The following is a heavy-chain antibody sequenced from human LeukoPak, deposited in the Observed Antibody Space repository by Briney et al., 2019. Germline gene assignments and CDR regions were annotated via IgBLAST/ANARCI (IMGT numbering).Heavy chain of an antibody. J-gene: IGHJ5*02. D-gene: IGHD3-22*01. CDR3: ARGRYYDTSAYNYFDP. V-gene: IGHV3-48*01. CDR1: GCTFSAYS. Sequence: TGGSLRLSCAASGCTFSAYSMNWIRQAPGKGLEWISYISGSGRSIFSADSVRGRFTISRDNANNSLFLQMNSLRAEDTAVYYCARGRYYDTSAYNYFDPWGQGTLVTVSS. CDR2: ISGSGRSI.